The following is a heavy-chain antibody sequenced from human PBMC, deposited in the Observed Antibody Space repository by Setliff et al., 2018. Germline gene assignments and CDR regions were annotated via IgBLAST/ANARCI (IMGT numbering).Heavy chain of an antibody. CDR3: ARRRSYYYDSSGYPEDYFDY. CDR2: IYPGDSDT. Sequence: GESLKISCKGSGYSFTSYWIGWVRQMPGKGLEWMGIIYPGDSDTRYSPSFQGQVTISADKSISTAYLQWSSLKASETAMYYCARRRSYYYDSSGYPEDYFDYWGQGTLVTVSS. J-gene: IGHJ4*02. D-gene: IGHD3-22*01. V-gene: IGHV5-51*01. CDR1: GYSFTSYW.